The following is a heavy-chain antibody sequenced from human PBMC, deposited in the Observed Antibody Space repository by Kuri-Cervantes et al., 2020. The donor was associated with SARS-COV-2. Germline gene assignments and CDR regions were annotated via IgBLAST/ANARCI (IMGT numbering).Heavy chain of an antibody. D-gene: IGHD3-22*01. V-gene: IGHV4-31*03. CDR1: GGSIRRDGYY. CDR2: IYSGGTT. Sequence: SETVSLTCTVSGGSIRRDGYYWSWIRQRPGKGLEWIGHIYSGGTTYYSPSLKSRLTISMDTSKNHFSLKLGAVTAADTAMYYWARYYYASRGYVFFDYWGGGNPVTVSS. CDR3: ARYYYASRGYVFFDY. J-gene: IGHJ4*02.